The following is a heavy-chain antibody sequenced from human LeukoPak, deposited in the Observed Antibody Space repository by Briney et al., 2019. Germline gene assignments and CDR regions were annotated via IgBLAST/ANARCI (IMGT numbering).Heavy chain of an antibody. CDR1: GGSISSSSYY. D-gene: IGHD3-9*01. CDR3: ARGYYDILTGYYNSCGFDY. J-gene: IGHJ4*02. CDR2: IYYSGST. V-gene: IGHV4-39*07. Sequence: PSETLSLTCTVSGGSISSSSYYWGWIRQPPGKGLEWIGSIYYSGSTYYNPSLKSRVTISVDTSKNQFSLKLSSVTAADTAVYYCARGYYDILTGYYNSCGFDYWGQGTLVTVSS.